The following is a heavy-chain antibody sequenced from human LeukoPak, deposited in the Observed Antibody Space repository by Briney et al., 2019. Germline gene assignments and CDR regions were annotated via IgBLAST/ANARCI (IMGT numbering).Heavy chain of an antibody. D-gene: IGHD3-22*01. CDR2: ISPSGDRT. Sequence: GGSLRLSCAASGFTFRIYGMNWVRQAPGKGLEWVSGISPSGDRTYYADSVKGRFTISRDNAKNSLFLQMNSLRAEDTAVYYCASYYYDSSGYPGDYWGQGTLVTVSS. CDR1: GFTFRIYG. J-gene: IGHJ4*02. V-gene: IGHV3-21*01. CDR3: ASYYYDSSGYPGDY.